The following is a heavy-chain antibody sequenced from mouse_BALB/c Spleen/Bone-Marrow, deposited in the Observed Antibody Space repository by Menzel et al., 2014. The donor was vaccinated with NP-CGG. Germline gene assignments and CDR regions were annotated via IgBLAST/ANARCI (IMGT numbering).Heavy chain of an antibody. D-gene: IGHD1-1*01. CDR1: GFNIKDTY. J-gene: IGHJ4*01. CDR2: IDPANGNT. Sequence: VQLKQSGAELVKPGASVKLSGTASGFNIKDTYMHWLKQRPEQGLEWIGRIDPANGNTKYDPKLQGKANITGGRSFNEAYLQLSRLTSEGTAVYYCARSLLNYYAMDYWVQVTLVTV. V-gene: IGHV14-3*02. CDR3: ARSLLNYYAMDY.